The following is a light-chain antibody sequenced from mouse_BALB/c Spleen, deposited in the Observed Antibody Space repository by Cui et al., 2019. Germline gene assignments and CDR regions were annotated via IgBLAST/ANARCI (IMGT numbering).Light chain of an antibody. J-gene: IGKJ1*01. V-gene: IGKV12-41*01. Sequence: DIHMTQSPASLSASVGATVTIPCRASGNIHTYFAWYQQKQGKSPQLLVYNAKTLADGVPSRFSGSGSGTQYSLKINSLQTEDFGRYYCQHCWSTPWTFGGGTKLEIK. CDR2: NAK. CDR1: GNIHTY. CDR3: QHCWSTPWT.